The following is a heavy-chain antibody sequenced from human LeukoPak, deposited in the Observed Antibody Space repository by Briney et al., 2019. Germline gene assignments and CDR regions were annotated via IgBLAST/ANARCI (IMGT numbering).Heavy chain of an antibody. J-gene: IGHJ5*02. D-gene: IGHD5-18*01. CDR1: GYTFTSYA. V-gene: IGHV1-3*01. CDR2: INAGNGNT. CDR3: ARDGDVATAMVTNWFDR. Sequence: ASVRVSCTASGYTFTSYAMHWVRQAPGQRLEWMGWINAGNGNTKYAQKFQGRVTITRDTSASTAYMELSSLRSEDTAVYYCARDGDVATAMVTNWFDRWGQGTLVTVSS.